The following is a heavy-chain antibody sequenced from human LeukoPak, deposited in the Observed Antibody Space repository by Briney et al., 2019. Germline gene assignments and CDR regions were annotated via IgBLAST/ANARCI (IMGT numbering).Heavy chain of an antibody. Sequence: SETLYLTCTVSGGSISSYYWSWIRQPPGKGLEWIGYIYYSGSTNYNPSLKSRVTISVDTSKNQFSLKLSSVAAADTAVYYCARSGVRYSSSWYLVYWGQGTLVTVSS. D-gene: IGHD6-13*01. CDR1: GGSISSYY. V-gene: IGHV4-59*01. J-gene: IGHJ4*02. CDR3: ARSGVRYSSSWYLVY. CDR2: IYYSGST.